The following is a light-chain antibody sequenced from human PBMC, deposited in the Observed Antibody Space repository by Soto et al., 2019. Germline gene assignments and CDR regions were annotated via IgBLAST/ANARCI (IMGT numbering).Light chain of an antibody. CDR1: QIVSSY. CDR3: QQRSNWPWT. V-gene: IGKV3-11*01. Sequence: EIVLTQSPATLSLSPGERATLSCRASQIVSSYLAWYQQKPGQAPRLLIYDASNSATGIPARFSGSGSGTDFTLTISSLEPEDFAVYYCQQRSNWPWTFGQGTKVDIK. J-gene: IGKJ1*01. CDR2: DAS.